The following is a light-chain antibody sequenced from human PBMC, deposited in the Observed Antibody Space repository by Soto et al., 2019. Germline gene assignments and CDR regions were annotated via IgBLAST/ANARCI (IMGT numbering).Light chain of an antibody. CDR3: CSYTGSSIVV. CDR1: SSDVGGYNY. Sequence: QSALTQPASVSGSPGQSITISCTGTSSDVGGYNYVSWYQQHPGKAPKLMIYDVSNRPSGVSNRFSGSKSGNTASLTISGLQAEDEADYYCCSYTGSSIVVFGGGTKLTVL. V-gene: IGLV2-14*01. J-gene: IGLJ2*01. CDR2: DVS.